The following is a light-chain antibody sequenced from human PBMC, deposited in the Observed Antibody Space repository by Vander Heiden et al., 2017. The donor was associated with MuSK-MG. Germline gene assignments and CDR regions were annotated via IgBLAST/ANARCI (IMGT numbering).Light chain of an antibody. Sequence: EIGRRQSPATLTVSPGERATLSCRASQSISSSLAWYQQKPGQAPRLLIYGESTRATGIPARFSGSGSGTEFTLTITGLQSEDFAVYYCQQYNKWPETFGLGTKVEIK. CDR1: QSISSS. CDR3: QQYNKWPET. J-gene: IGKJ1*01. CDR2: GES. V-gene: IGKV3-15*01.